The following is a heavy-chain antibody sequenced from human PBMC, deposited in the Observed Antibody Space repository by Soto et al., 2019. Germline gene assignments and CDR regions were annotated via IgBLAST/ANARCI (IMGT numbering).Heavy chain of an antibody. CDR2: TSAYNGNT. Sequence: QVQLVQFGAEVKKPGASVKVSCKASGYTFTSYGISWVRQAPGQGLEWMGWTSAYNGNTNYAQKLQGRVTMTTDTSTSTAYMELRSLRSDDTAVYYCARRQWLVGGYYYGMDVWGQGTTVTVSS. CDR3: ARRQWLVGGYYYGMDV. J-gene: IGHJ6*02. CDR1: GYTFTSYG. D-gene: IGHD6-19*01. V-gene: IGHV1-18*01.